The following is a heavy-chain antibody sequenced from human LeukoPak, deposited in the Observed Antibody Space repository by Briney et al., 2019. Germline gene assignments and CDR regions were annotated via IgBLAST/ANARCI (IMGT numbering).Heavy chain of an antibody. D-gene: IGHD6-19*01. V-gene: IGHV4-59*01. CDR2: MYNRGST. Sequence: SQTLSLTCTVSGDSISNYYWNWIRQSPGKELEGIGYMYNRGSTIYHPSLKSRVTISTDTSKNQFSLRLTSVTAADTAVYYCARAEKAVTGTLDSWGQGTLITVSS. CDR1: GDSISNYY. J-gene: IGHJ4*02. CDR3: ARAEKAVTGTLDS.